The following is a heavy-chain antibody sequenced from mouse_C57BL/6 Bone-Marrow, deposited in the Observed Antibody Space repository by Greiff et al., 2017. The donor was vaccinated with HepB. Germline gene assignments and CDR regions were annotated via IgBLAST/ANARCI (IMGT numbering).Heavy chain of an antibody. V-gene: IGHV1-82*01. CDR2: IYPGDGDT. Sequence: QVQLQQSGPELVKPGASVKISCKASGYALSSSWMNWVKQRPGKGLEWIGRIYPGDGDTNYNGKFKGKATLTADKSSSTAYMQLSSLTSEDSAVYFCARCYYGSSSWFAYWGQGTLVTVSA. D-gene: IGHD1-1*01. CDR3: ARCYYGSSSWFAY. CDR1: GYALSSSW. J-gene: IGHJ3*01.